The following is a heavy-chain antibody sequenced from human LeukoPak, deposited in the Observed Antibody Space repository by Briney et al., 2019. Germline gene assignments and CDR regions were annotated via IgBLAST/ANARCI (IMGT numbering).Heavy chain of an antibody. J-gene: IGHJ4*02. CDR3: AQVRGYSYGFVEN. V-gene: IGHV3-9*01. CDR2: ISWNGGTV. D-gene: IGHD5-18*01. Sequence: PGGSLRLSCAASGFTFDDYAMHWVRQAPGKGLEWVSGISWNGGTVGYADSVKGRFTISRDNAKKSLYLQMNSLRAVDTALYYCAQVRGYSYGFVENWGQGTLVTVSS. CDR1: GFTFDDYA.